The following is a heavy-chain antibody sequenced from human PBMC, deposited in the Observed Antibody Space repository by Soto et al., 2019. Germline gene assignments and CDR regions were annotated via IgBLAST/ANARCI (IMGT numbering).Heavy chain of an antibody. J-gene: IGHJ4*02. CDR3: AAGAYCGGDCYSGGFDY. CDR1: GGSISSSSYY. V-gene: IGHV4-39*07. D-gene: IGHD2-21*02. Sequence: SETLSLTCTVSGGSISSSSYYWGWIRQPPGKGLEWIGSIYYSGSTYYNPSLKSRVTISVDRSKNQFSLKLSSVTAADTAVYYCAAGAYCGGDCYSGGFDYWGQGTLVTVSS. CDR2: IYYSGST.